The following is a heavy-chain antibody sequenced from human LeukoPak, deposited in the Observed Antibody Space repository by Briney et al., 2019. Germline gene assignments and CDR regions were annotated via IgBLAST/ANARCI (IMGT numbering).Heavy chain of an antibody. CDR1: GFSFSDYY. Sequence: PGGSPRLSCAASGFSFSDYYMSWIRQAPGKGLEWVSYISSSRSDTNYADSVKGRFTISRDNAKNSLYLQMKSLRAEDTAVYYCARDGIQDAFDIWGQGTMVTVSS. V-gene: IGHV3-11*06. CDR3: ARDGIQDAFDI. J-gene: IGHJ3*02. CDR2: ISSSRSDT. D-gene: IGHD1-26*01.